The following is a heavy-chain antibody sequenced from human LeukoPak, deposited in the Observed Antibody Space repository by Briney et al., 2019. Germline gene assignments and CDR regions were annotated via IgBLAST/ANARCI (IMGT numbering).Heavy chain of an antibody. V-gene: IGHV3-21*01. Sequence: GGSLRLSCAASGSTFSSNRMNWVRQAPGKGLEWVSSIGSSSSYIYYADSVKGRFTISRDNAKNSLYLQTNSLRAEDTAVYYCARDWNFDYWGQGTLVTVSS. CDR2: IGSSSSYI. D-gene: IGHD1-1*01. J-gene: IGHJ4*02. CDR1: GSTFSSNR. CDR3: ARDWNFDY.